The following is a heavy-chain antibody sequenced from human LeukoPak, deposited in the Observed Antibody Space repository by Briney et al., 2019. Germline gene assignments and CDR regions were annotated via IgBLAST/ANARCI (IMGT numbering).Heavy chain of an antibody. CDR3: ARGPVTVGFDP. CDR1: GGPFSAYY. J-gene: IGHJ5*02. Sequence: PSETLSLTCAVYGGPFSAYYWSWIRQPPGKGLEWIGEISQSGSTHYNPSLKSRVTTSVDTSKNHFSLTLSSVTAADTAVYYCARGPVTVGFDPWGQGTLVTVSS. V-gene: IGHV4-34*01. CDR2: ISQSGST. D-gene: IGHD4-11*01.